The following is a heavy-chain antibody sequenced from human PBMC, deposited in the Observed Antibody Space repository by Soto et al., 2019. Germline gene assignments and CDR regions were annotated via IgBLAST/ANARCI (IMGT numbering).Heavy chain of an antibody. CDR3: ARDLRAAGRPGMDV. Sequence: SVKVSGNASGVSFSSYAISWVRQAPGQGLEWMGGIIPIVGTGNYAQNFQGRVTITADESTSTAYMELSSLRSEDTAMYYCARDLRAAGRPGMDVWGQGTTVTVSS. J-gene: IGHJ6*02. D-gene: IGHD6-13*01. V-gene: IGHV1-69*13. CDR2: IIPIVGTG. CDR1: GVSFSSYA.